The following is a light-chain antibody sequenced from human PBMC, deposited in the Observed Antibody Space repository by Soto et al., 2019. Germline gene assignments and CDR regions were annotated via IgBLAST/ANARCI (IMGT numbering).Light chain of an antibody. CDR1: QSVSSY. J-gene: IGKJ5*01. CDR3: QQRSNWPFIT. V-gene: IGKV3-11*01. Sequence: EIVMTQSPATLSVSPGGRAPLSCRASQSVSSYLAWYQQKPGQAPRLLIYDASNRATGIPARFSGSGSGTDFTLTISSLEPEDFAVYYCQQRSNWPFITFGQGTRLEIK. CDR2: DAS.